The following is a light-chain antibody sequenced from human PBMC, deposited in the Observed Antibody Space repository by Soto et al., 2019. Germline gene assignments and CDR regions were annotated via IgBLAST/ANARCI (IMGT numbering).Light chain of an antibody. Sequence: IVLTQSPGTLSLSPGERATLSCRASQTVNNGYLAWYQQNLGQAPRLLIYGASIRATDIPGRFGGHGSGTDFILSINRLEPEDSAVYYCQQYGGTPWTFGQGTKV. CDR1: QTVNNGY. V-gene: IGKV3-20*01. J-gene: IGKJ1*01. CDR3: QQYGGTPWT. CDR2: GAS.